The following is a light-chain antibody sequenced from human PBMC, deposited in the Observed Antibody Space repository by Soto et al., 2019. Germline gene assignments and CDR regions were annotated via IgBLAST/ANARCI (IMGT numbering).Light chain of an antibody. J-gene: IGKJ1*01. CDR3: QKYDSAPET. CDR2: AAS. V-gene: IGKV1-27*01. CDR1: QGISSY. Sequence: DIQMTQSPSSLSASVGDRVTITCRASQGISSYLAWYQQKPGKVPKVLIYAASTLHSGVTSRFSGSGSGTEFTLTISNVQPEDVATYYCQKYDSAPETFGQGTKVEIK.